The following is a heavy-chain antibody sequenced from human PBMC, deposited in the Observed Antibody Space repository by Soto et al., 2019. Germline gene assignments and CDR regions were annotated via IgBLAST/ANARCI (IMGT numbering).Heavy chain of an antibody. J-gene: IGHJ5*02. Sequence: QVPLVQSGAEVKKPGASVKISCEASGYTFTRYTMNWVRQAPGQRLEWMGWINPDNGNTKSSQKFQDRVIITRDTSARTAYMDLSSLRSEDTAVYYCARGIATGQLDPWGQGTLVTVSS. CDR3: ARGIATGQLDP. V-gene: IGHV1-3*01. CDR1: GYTFTRYT. CDR2: INPDNGNT. D-gene: IGHD2-15*01.